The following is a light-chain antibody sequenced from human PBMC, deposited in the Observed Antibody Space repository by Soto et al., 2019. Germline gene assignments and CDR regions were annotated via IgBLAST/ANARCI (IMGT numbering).Light chain of an antibody. V-gene: IGLV2-14*01. J-gene: IGLJ1*01. CDR3: ISYTSSSPYV. CDR2: DVS. Sequence: QSVLTQPASVSGSPGQSITISCTGTSSDVGGYNYVSWYQQHPGKAPKLMIYDVSNRPSGVSNRFSGSKSGNTASLTISGLHAEDEADYYCISYTSSSPYVFGTGPKLTVL. CDR1: SSDVGGYNY.